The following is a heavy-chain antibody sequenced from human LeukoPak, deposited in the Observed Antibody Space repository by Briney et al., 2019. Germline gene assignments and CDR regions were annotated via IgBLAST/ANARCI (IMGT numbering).Heavy chain of an antibody. V-gene: IGHV4-31*03. CDR3: ATQRFDYYDSSGYYGKTEAYYFDY. D-gene: IGHD3-22*01. J-gene: IGHJ4*02. Sequence: SETLSLTCTVSGGSISSGGYYWSWIRQHPGKGLEWIGYIYYSGSTYYNPSLKSRVTISVDTSKNQFSLKLSSVTAADTAVYYCATQRFDYYDSSGYYGKTEAYYFDYWGQGTLVTVSS. CDR2: IYYSGST. CDR1: GGSISSGGYY.